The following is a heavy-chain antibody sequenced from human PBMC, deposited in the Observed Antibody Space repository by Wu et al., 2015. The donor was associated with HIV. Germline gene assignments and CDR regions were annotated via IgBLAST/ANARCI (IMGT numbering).Heavy chain of an antibody. CDR1: GGSINYYH. D-gene: IGHD3-16*02. J-gene: IGHJ3*02. V-gene: IGHV4-59*08. CDR3: ARGKDYVWGTYRHDAFDI. CDR2: VSYNGNT. Sequence: QVQLQESGPGLVKPSETLSLTCTVSGGSINYYHWSWIRQPPGKGLEWVGFVSYNGNTNYNPSLKSRIIISVDTSKNQFSLKLSSVTAADTAVYYCARGKDYVWGTYRHDAFDIWGQGTMVTVSS.